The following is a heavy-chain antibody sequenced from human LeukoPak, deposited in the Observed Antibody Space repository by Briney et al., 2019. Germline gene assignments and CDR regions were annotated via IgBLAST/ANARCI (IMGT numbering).Heavy chain of an antibody. D-gene: IGHD3-22*01. Sequence: SQTLSLTCTVSGGSISSGSYYWSWIRQPAGKGLEWIGRIYTSGSTNYNPSLKSRVTISADTSKNQFSLKLSSVTAADTTVYYCATTYYYDSSGYYRDYWGQGTLVTVSS. CDR1: GGSISSGSYY. J-gene: IGHJ4*02. CDR2: IYTSGST. CDR3: ATTYYYDSSGYYRDY. V-gene: IGHV4-61*02.